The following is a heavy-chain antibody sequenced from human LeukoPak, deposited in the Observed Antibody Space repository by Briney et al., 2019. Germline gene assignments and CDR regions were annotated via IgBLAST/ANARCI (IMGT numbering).Heavy chain of an antibody. D-gene: IGHD6-19*01. V-gene: IGHV1-69*02. CDR1: GGTFSSYT. J-gene: IGHJ4*02. Sequence: ASVKVSCKASGGTFSSYTISWVRQAPGQGLERMGRIIPILGIANYAQKFQGRVTITADKSTSTAYMELSSLRSEDTAVYYCARENSSGWADYWGQGTLVTVSS. CDR2: IIPILGIA. CDR3: ARENSSGWADY.